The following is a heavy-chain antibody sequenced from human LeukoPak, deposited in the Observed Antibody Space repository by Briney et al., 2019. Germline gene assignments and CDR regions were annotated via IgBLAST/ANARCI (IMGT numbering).Heavy chain of an antibody. J-gene: IGHJ4*02. CDR2: IDGDESAT. Sequence: GGSLRLSCAASGFTFRSHWMHWVRQAPGKGLIWVSRIDGDESATYYGDSVKGRFTISRDNAKNSLYLQMNSLRAEDTAVYYCARGAYERRYWGQGTLVTVSS. V-gene: IGHV3-74*01. D-gene: IGHD3-22*01. CDR3: ARGAYERRY. CDR1: GFTFRSHW.